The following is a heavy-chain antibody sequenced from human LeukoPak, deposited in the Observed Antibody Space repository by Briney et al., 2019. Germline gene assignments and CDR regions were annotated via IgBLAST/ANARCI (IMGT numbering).Heavy chain of an antibody. J-gene: IGHJ4*02. V-gene: IGHV3-48*03. CDR1: GFTFSSYE. D-gene: IGHD1-26*01. CDR2: ISSSGSTI. Sequence: PGGSLRLSCAASGFTFSSYEMNWVRQAPGKGLVWVSYISSSGSTIYYADSVKGRFTISRDNAKNSLYLQMNSLRAEDTAVYYCAREKNRGSYFDYWGQGTLVTVSS. CDR3: AREKNRGSYFDY.